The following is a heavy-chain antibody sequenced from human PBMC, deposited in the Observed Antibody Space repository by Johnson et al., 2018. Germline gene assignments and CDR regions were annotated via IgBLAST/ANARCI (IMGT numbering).Heavy chain of an antibody. CDR1: GFTFSTYG. J-gene: IGHJ6*04. CDR2: IWYDGSNK. D-gene: IGHD1-1*01. V-gene: IGHV3-33*01. Sequence: QVQLVQSGGGVVQPGRSLRLSCVASGFTFSTYGMHWVRQAPGKGLEWVAVIWYDGSNKYYADSVKGRFSISRDNSENTLYLEMNSLRAEDTAVYYCARGNFGNCHGMDVWGKGTTVTVSS. CDR3: ARGNFGNCHGMDV.